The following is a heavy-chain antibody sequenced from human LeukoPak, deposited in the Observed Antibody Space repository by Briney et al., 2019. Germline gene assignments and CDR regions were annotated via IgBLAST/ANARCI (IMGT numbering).Heavy chain of an antibody. Sequence: GGSLRLSCAASGFPFGKAWMSWVRQAPGEGLEWVGLIKRKTDGGTTDYAARMKGRFTISRDDSKNTLYLQVNSLKTEDTAVYYCATGDYGAFDIWGQGTMVTVSS. CDR2: IKRKTDGGTT. J-gene: IGHJ3*02. D-gene: IGHD4-17*01. CDR1: GFPFGKAW. CDR3: ATGDYGAFDI. V-gene: IGHV3-15*01.